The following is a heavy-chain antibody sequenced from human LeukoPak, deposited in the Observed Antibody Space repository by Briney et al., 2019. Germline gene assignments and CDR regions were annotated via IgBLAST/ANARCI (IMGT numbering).Heavy chain of an antibody. D-gene: IGHD5-18*01. CDR2: IILIFGTA. J-gene: IGHJ6*02. V-gene: IGHV1-69*13. Sequence: ASVKVSCKASGGTFSSYAISWVRQAPGQGLEWMGGIILIFGTANYAQKFQGRVTITADESTSTAYMELSSLRSEDTAVYYCARSKSGYSYGYEDYYGMDVWGQGTTVTVSS. CDR1: GGTFSSYA. CDR3: ARSKSGYSYGYEDYYGMDV.